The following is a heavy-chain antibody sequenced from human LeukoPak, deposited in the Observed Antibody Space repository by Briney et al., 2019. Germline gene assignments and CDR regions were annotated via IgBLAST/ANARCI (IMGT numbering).Heavy chain of an antibody. CDR1: GGSISSYY. V-gene: IGHV4-59*12. CDR3: ARGYCSSTSCYTDAFDI. Sequence: SETLSLTCTVSGGSISSYYWSWIRQPPGKGLEWIGYIYYSGSTNYNPSLKSRVTISVDTSKSQFSLKLSSVTAADTAVYYCARGYCSSTSCYTDAFDIWGQGTMVTVSS. CDR2: IYYSGST. D-gene: IGHD2-2*02. J-gene: IGHJ3*02.